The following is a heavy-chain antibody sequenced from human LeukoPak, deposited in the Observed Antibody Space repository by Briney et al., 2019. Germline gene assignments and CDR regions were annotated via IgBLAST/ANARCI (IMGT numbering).Heavy chain of an antibody. Sequence: ASVKVSCKASGYTFNAYYIHWVRQAPGQGLEWVGWINLNSGGTNYAQKFQGRVTMTSDTSISTAYMELTRLRSDDTAVYYCARDLGNYLRSRDYWGQGTLVTVSS. J-gene: IGHJ4*02. CDR1: GYTFNAYY. D-gene: IGHD1-7*01. CDR2: INLNSGGT. CDR3: ARDLGNYLRSRDY. V-gene: IGHV1-2*02.